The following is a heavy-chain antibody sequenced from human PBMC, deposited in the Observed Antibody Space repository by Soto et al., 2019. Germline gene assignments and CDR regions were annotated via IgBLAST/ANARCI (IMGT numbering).Heavy chain of an antibody. D-gene: IGHD2-21*02. CDR1: GFSFSTSSVG. J-gene: IGHJ4*02. CDR3: VKVYWVATGIRYYFDY. Sequence: QITLKESGPTLVKPTQTLTLTCTFSGFSFSTSSVGVGWIRQPPGKALEWLALIYWDDDKRYNPSLRNRLTITKDTSRNQGVVTMTDMEPVDTGTYYCVKVYWVATGIRYYFDYWGQGTLVTVSS. V-gene: IGHV2-5*04. CDR2: IYWDDDK.